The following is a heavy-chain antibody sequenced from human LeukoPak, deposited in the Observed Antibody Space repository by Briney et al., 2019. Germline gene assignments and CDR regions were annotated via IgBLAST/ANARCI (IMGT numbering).Heavy chain of an antibody. CDR3: ARGGFDTSGWLDY. V-gene: IGHV3-48*01. CDR2: ISSSTRTI. D-gene: IGHD6-19*01. Sequence: GGSLRLSCAASGFIFSAYSMNWVRRAPGKGLEWVSYISSSTRTIYYTDSVKGRFTISRDNAKNSLYLQMNSLRAEDTAVYYCARGGFDTSGWLDYRGQGTLVTVSS. J-gene: IGHJ4*02. CDR1: GFIFSAYS.